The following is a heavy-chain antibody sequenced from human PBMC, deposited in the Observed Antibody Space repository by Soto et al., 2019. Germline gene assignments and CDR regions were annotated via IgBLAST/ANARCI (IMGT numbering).Heavy chain of an antibody. Sequence: ASVKVSCKASGDTFSTYTITWMRQAPGQGLEWMGGIIPRSATSNYAQKFQGRVTITADESTSTAYMELSSLRSEDTAVYYCASFYCISTSCPPYYGMDVWGQGTTVTVSS. V-gene: IGHV1-69*13. J-gene: IGHJ6*02. D-gene: IGHD2-2*01. CDR1: GDTFSTYT. CDR3: ASFYCISTSCPPYYGMDV. CDR2: IIPRSATS.